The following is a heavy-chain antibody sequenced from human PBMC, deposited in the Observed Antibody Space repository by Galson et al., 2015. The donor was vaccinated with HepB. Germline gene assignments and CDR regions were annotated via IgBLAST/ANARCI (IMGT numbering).Heavy chain of an antibody. CDR1: GFTFSSYA. CDR3: ARDRYYYGSGSNTIDC. V-gene: IGHV3-30*04. D-gene: IGHD3-10*01. J-gene: IGHJ4*02. CDR2: ISYDGSNK. Sequence: SLRLSCAASGFTFSSYAMHWVRQAPGKGLEWVAVISYDGSNKYYADSVKGRFTISRDNSKNTLYLQMNSLRAEDTAVYYCARDRYYYGSGSNTIDCWGQGTLVTVSS.